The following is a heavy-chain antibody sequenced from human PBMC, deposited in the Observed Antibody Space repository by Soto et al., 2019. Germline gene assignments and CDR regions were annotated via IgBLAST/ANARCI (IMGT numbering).Heavy chain of an antibody. CDR1: GYSFASYW. D-gene: IGHD1-26*01. CDR2: IYPGDSDT. V-gene: IGHV5-51*01. CDR3: ARLREGRYSGRSFAY. J-gene: IGHJ4*02. Sequence: GESLKISCKGSGYSFASYWIGWVRQMPGKGLEWMGIIYPGDSDTRYSPSLQGQVTISADKSISTAYLQWSSLKASDTAMYYCARLREGRYSGRSFAYWGQGTLVTVSS.